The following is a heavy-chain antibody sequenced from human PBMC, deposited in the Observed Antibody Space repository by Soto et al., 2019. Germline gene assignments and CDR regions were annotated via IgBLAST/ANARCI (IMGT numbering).Heavy chain of an antibody. J-gene: IGHJ4*02. CDR1: GFTFGDYA. V-gene: IGHV3-49*03. Sequence: PGGSLRLSCTASGFTFGDYAMSWFRQAPGKGLEWVGFIRSKAYGGTTEYAASVKGRFTISRDDSKSIAYLQMNSLKTEDTAVYYCTRRAEYGDPNSRKYYFDYWGQGTLVTVSS. CDR2: IRSKAYGGTT. D-gene: IGHD4-17*01. CDR3: TRRAEYGDPNSRKYYFDY.